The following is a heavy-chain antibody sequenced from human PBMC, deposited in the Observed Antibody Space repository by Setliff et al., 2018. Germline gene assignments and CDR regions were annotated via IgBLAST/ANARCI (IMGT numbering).Heavy chain of an antibody. V-gene: IGHV4-61*09. CDR1: GGSISTSNNP. Sequence: SETLSLTCTVSGGSISTSNNPWGWIRQPAGKGLEWIGHIYIGGSANYNPSLKSRVTISVDTSKNQFSLKLNSVTAADMAVYYCAREQWLDPPGYYYMDVWAKGTTVTVSS. D-gene: IGHD6-19*01. J-gene: IGHJ6*03. CDR2: IYIGGSA. CDR3: AREQWLDPPGYYYMDV.